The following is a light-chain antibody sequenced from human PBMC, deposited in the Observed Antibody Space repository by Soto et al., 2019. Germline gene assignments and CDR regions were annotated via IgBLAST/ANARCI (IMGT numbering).Light chain of an antibody. Sequence: VLTQPLSESAAPCQWVTIFSSIESSNIERNTVSWYQQLPGMAPKLLIYLNSRRPSGVPDRFSGSKSGTSASLAISGLQSDDEAEYYCASWDDSLNLLYVFGPGTKV. CDR3: ASWDDSLNLLYV. CDR1: SSNIERNT. CDR2: LNS. V-gene: IGLV1-44*01. J-gene: IGLJ1*01.